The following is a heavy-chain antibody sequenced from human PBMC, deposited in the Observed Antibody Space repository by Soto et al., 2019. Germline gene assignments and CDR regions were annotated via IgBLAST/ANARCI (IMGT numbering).Heavy chain of an antibody. J-gene: IGHJ3*02. CDR3: ARDPSNYYGSGSYYIDGFKRAFDI. CDR2: IYSGGST. D-gene: IGHD3-10*01. CDR1: GFTVSSNY. Sequence: GGSLRLSCAASGFTVSSNYMSWVRQAPGKGLEWVSVIYSGGSTYYADSVKGRFTISRHNSKNTLYLQMNSLRAEDTAVYYCARDPSNYYGSGSYYIDGFKRAFDIWGQGTMVTVSS. V-gene: IGHV3-53*04.